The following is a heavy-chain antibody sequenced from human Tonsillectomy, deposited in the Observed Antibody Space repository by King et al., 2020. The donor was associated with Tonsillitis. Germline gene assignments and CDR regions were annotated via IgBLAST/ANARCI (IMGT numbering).Heavy chain of an antibody. CDR2: IKQDGGEK. V-gene: IGHV3-7*01. J-gene: IGHJ6*02. Sequence: DVQLVESGGGLVQPGGSLRLSCAASGFTFSSYWMSWVRQAPGKGLEWVANIKQDGGEKYYVDSVRGRFTISRDNAKTSLYLQMNSLRAEDTSVYYCARSQYRCIWTDSVGIGERETGPEYYYYYYGMDVWGQGTTVTVSS. D-gene: IGHD7-27*01. CDR3: ARSQYRCIWTDSVGIGERETGPEYYYYYYGMDV. CDR1: GFTFSSYW.